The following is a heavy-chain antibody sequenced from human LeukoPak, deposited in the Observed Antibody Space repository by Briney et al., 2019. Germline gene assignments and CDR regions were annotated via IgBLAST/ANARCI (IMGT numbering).Heavy chain of an antibody. V-gene: IGHV3-23*01. J-gene: IGHJ4*02. Sequence: GESLRLSCAASGFTFTNYAMSWVRQAPGKGLEWVSAISARGDNTYYADSVKGRFSISRDNSQNTQYLQMNSLRAEDTAIYYCAKAYHYGAGSSFDYWGQGILVTVSS. CDR3: AKAYHYGAGSSFDY. D-gene: IGHD3-10*01. CDR1: GFTFTNYA. CDR2: ISARGDNT.